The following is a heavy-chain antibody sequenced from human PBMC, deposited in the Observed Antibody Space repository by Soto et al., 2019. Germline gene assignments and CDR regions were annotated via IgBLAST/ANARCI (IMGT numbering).Heavy chain of an antibody. V-gene: IGHV4-31*03. CDR3: ARSRGYSYGYGGYYYGMDV. J-gene: IGHJ6*02. Sequence: TLSPTCTLSGGSISSGGYYWSWIRQHPGNGLEWIGYIYYSGSTYYNPSLKSRVTISVDTSKNQFSLKLSSVTAADTAVYYCARSRGYSYGYGGYYYGMDVWGQGTTVTVSS. CDR1: GGSISSGGYY. CDR2: IYYSGST. D-gene: IGHD5-18*01.